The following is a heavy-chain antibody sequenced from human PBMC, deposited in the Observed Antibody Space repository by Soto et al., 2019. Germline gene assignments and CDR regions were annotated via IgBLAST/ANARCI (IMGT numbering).Heavy chain of an antibody. V-gene: IGHV1-18*01. CDR1: GYTFTSYG. D-gene: IGHD5-18*01. J-gene: IGHJ6*02. CDR3: ARGQLWLQFDYYYYGMDV. CDR2: ISAYNGNT. Sequence: ASVKVSRKASGYTFTSYGISWVRQAPGQGLEWMGWISAYNGNTNYAQKLQGRVTMTTDTSTSTAYMELRSLRSDDTAVYYCARGQLWLQFDYYYYGMDVWGQGTTVTVSS.